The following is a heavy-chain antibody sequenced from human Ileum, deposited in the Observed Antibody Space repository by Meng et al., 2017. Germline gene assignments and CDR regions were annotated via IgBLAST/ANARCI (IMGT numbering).Heavy chain of an antibody. CDR1: SGSITSDTY. D-gene: IGHD4-23*01. V-gene: IGHV4-4*02. CDR2: ISHSGST. CDR3: ARHGGYYQGF. J-gene: IGHJ4*02. Sequence: QVLLQESGPGLVQPSGTLSLTCAVSSGSITSDTYWSWVRLPPGKGLECIGQISHSGSTFYNPSLKSRVTMSVDKSKSQFSLMLTSVTAADTAVYYCARHGGYYQGFWGQGTLVTVSS.